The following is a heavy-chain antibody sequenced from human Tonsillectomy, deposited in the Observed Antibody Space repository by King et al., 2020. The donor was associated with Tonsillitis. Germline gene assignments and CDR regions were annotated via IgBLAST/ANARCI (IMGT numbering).Heavy chain of an antibody. D-gene: IGHD2-8*01. CDR3: ARDNGAGHNGFDN. Sequence: VQLVESGGGLIQPGGALRLSCAASGLIVSYNHMTWVRQAPGKGLQWVSVIYSDGTTDYADAVKGRFTISRDNAKSTVYLQMNSLRAEDTAVYYCARDNGAGHNGFDNW. J-gene: IGHJ3*02. V-gene: IGHV3-53*01. CDR1: GLIVSYNH. CDR2: IYSDGTT.